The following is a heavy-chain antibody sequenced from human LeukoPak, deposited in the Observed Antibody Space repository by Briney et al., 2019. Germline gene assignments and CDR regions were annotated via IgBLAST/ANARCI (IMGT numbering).Heavy chain of an antibody. J-gene: IGHJ3*02. CDR1: GYSFTSHW. CDR2: IYPGDSET. V-gene: IGHV5-51*01. CDR3: ARRYYYDSSGYYLAHDAFDN. Sequence: GESLKISCKGSGYSFTSHWIGWVRQMPGKGLEWMGIIYPGDSETRYSPSFQGQVTISADKSISTAYLQWSSLKASDTAMYYCARRYYYDSSGYYLAHDAFDNWGQGTMVTVSS. D-gene: IGHD3-22*01.